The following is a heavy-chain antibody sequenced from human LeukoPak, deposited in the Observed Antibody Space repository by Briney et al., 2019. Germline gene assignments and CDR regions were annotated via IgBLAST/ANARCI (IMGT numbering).Heavy chain of an antibody. CDR2: INPNSGGT. D-gene: IGHD3-10*01. V-gene: IGHV1-2*02. CDR3: ARASSEDYFDY. CDR1: GYTFTGYY. Sequence: ASVTVSCKASGYTFTGYYMHWVRQAPGQGLEWMGWINPNSGGTNYAQKFQGRVTMTRDTSISTAYMELSSLRSEDTAVYYCARASSEDYFDYWGQGTLVTVSS. J-gene: IGHJ4*02.